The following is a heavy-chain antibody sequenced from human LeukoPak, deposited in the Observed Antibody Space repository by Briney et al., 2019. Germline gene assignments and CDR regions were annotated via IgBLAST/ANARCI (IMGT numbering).Heavy chain of an antibody. V-gene: IGHV4-31*03. Sequence: KPSETLSLTCTVSGGSISSGGYYWSWIRQHPGKGLEWIGYIYYSGSTYYNPSLKSRVTISVDTSKNQFSLKLSSVTAADTAVYYCARGRDYRLIPYNWFDPWGQGTLVTVSS. D-gene: IGHD4-11*01. J-gene: IGHJ5*02. CDR2: IYYSGST. CDR1: GGSISSGGYY. CDR3: ARGRDYRLIPYNWFDP.